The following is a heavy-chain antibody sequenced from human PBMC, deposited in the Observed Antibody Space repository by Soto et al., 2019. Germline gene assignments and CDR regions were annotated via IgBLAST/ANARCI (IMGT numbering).Heavy chain of an antibody. J-gene: IGHJ5*02. Sequence: GGSLRLSCAASGLTFNRYWMHWDRHAPGKGLVWVSHINTDGSNTNYADSVKGRFTISRDNAKSTLFLQMNSLRDEDTAVYYCAREFCSGGNCYAYYFDPWGQGIPVTVSS. D-gene: IGHD2-15*01. V-gene: IGHV3-74*01. CDR2: INTDGSNT. CDR1: GLTFNRYW. CDR3: AREFCSGGNCYAYYFDP.